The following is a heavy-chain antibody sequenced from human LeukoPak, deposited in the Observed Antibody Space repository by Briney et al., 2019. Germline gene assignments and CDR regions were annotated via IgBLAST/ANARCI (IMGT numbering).Heavy chain of an antibody. D-gene: IGHD3-22*01. J-gene: IGHJ3*02. CDR3: AKAKTMTHDAFDI. CDR1: GFTFSSYA. V-gene: IGHV3-23*01. Sequence: GGSLRLSCAASGFTFSSYAMSCVRQAPGKGLEGVSAINGSGGNTYYADSVKGRFTISRDNSKNTLYLQMSSLRAEDTAVYYCAKAKTMTHDAFDIWGQGTMVTVSS. CDR2: INGSGGNT.